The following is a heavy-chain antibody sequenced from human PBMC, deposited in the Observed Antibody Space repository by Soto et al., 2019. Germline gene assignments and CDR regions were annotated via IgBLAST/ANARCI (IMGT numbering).Heavy chain of an antibody. Sequence: QVQLQESGPGLVKPSETLSLTCIVSGGSVSSGNHYWSWIRQPPGKELEFIAFVLYSGGDNYNPSLKSRVTLSSDTSKHQFPLNLRSVPVVDTAVYYCARGRGYGYGIDYWGQGILVTVSS. D-gene: IGHD5-18*01. CDR1: GGSVSSGNHY. V-gene: IGHV4-61*01. J-gene: IGHJ4*02. CDR2: VLYSGGD. CDR3: ARGRGYGYGIDY.